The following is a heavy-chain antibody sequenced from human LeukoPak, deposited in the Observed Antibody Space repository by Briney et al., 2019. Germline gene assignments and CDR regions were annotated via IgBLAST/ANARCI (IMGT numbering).Heavy chain of an antibody. CDR1: GFTFSRSA. CDR3: ARRRDGYNPELDY. Sequence: GGSLRLSCAASGFTFSRSAMHWVRQPPGKGLEWMAVISNDGMRKFHADSVKGRFTVSRDNSKNTLYLQMDSLTTEDTALYYCARRRDGYNPELDYWGQGTLVTVSS. V-gene: IGHV3-30*04. CDR2: ISNDGMRK. J-gene: IGHJ4*02. D-gene: IGHD5-24*01.